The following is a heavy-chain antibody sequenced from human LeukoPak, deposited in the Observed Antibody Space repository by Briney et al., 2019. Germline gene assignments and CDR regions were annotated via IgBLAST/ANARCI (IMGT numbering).Heavy chain of an antibody. CDR1: GGSFSGHY. D-gene: IGHD4-17*01. Sequence: PSETLSLTCAVYGGSFSGHYWSWIRQPPGKGLEWIGEINHSGSTNYNPSLKSRVTISVDTSKNQFSLKLSSVTAADTAVYYCARSTATVTMKIDYWGQGTLVTVSS. CDR2: INHSGST. CDR3: ARSTATVTMKIDY. J-gene: IGHJ4*02. V-gene: IGHV4-34*01.